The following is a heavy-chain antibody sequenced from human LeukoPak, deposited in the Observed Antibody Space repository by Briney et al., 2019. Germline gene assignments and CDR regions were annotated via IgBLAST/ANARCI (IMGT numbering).Heavy chain of an antibody. CDR2: INTKTANP. D-gene: IGHD3-16*01. CDR3: ARISGDFGHLGDP. V-gene: IGHV7-4-1*02. Sequence: GASVQVSCKASGYTFTKYAMNWVRQAPGHGLEWMGWINTKTANPTYAQGFTGRFVFSLDTSVSTAYLQINNLRVEDTAVYYCARISGDFGHLGDPWGQGTLVTVSS. CDR1: GYTFTKYA. J-gene: IGHJ5*02.